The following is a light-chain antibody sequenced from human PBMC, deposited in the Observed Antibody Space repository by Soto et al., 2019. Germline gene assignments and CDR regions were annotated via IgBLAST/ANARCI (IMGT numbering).Light chain of an antibody. V-gene: IGLV2-14*01. Sequence: QSALTQPASVSGSPGQSITISCTGASSDIGTYNYVSWYQQRPGKAPKLMISEVSNRPSGVPDRFSGSKSGTTASLTISGLQAEDEGDYHCSSYAGSYTLVFGGGTKVTVL. J-gene: IGLJ2*01. CDR1: SSDIGTYNY. CDR3: SSYAGSYTLV. CDR2: EVS.